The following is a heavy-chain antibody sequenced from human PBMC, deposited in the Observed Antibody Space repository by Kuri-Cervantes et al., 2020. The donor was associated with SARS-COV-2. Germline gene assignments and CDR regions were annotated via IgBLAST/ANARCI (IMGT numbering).Heavy chain of an antibody. CDR3: ARDQKYYDFWSGYSTRANYYYYYMDV. V-gene: IGHV3-21*01. CDR1: GFTFNTYN. Sequence: GESLKISCTASGFTFNTYNMKWVRQAPGKGLEWVSGIGPSNTYIYYADSVKGRFTISRDNSKNTLYLQMNSLRAEDTAVYYCARDQKYYDFWSGYSTRANYYYYYMDVWGKGTTVTVSS. CDR2: IGPSNTYI. D-gene: IGHD3-3*01. J-gene: IGHJ6*03.